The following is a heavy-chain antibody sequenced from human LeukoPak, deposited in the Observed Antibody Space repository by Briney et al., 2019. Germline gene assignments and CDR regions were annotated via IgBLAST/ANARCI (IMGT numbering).Heavy chain of an antibody. CDR2: ISHREST. D-gene: IGHD6-13*01. V-gene: IGHV4-34*01. CDR1: GGSFTGYY. CDR3: ARGRRQLVRSWGY. J-gene: IGHJ4*02. Sequence: SETLSLTCAVYGGSFTGYYWSWIRQPPGKGLEWIGEISHRESTNYNPSLKSRVTISVYTSKNQFSLKLTSVTAADTAVYYCARGRRQLVRSWGYWGQGTLVTVSS.